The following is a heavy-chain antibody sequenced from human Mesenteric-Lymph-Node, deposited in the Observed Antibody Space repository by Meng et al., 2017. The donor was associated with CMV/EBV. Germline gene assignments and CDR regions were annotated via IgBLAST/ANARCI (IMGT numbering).Heavy chain of an antibody. CDR3: ARGIWVATKRDYYFDY. Sequence: GGTFSSYAISWVRQAPGQGLEWMGGIIPIFGTANYAQKFQGRVTINADESTSTAYMELSSLRSEDTAVYYCARGIWVATKRDYYFDYWGQGTLVTVSS. D-gene: IGHD5-12*01. J-gene: IGHJ4*02. CDR1: GGTFSSYA. V-gene: IGHV1-69*01. CDR2: IIPIFGTA.